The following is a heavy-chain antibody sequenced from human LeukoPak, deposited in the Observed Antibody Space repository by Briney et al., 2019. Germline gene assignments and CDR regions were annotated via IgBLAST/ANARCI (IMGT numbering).Heavy chain of an antibody. CDR1: GFTFSSHW. J-gene: IGHJ4*02. D-gene: IGHD4/OR15-4a*01. V-gene: IGHV3-7*01. CDR2: IKPDGSER. CDR3: ARDDYGGTNY. Sequence: GGSLRLSCAASGFTFSSHWMSWVRQAPGKGLEWVANIKPDGSERYYVDSVKGRFTISRDNAKNSLYLQINSLGTEDTAVYYCARDDYGGTNYWGQGTLVTVS.